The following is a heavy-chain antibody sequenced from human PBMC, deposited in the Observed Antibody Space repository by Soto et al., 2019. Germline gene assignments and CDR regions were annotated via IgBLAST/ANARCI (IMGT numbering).Heavy chain of an antibody. D-gene: IGHD2-2*01. V-gene: IGHV1-18*04. Sequence: ASVKVSCKTSGYTFTTYGVSWVRQAPGQGIEWMGWISAYTDTPNYAQKFQGRVTMTIDTSTSTAYMDLRSLTSDDTAVYYCARVIPGVEAWFDPWGQGTLVTVSS. CDR3: ARVIPGVEAWFDP. J-gene: IGHJ5*02. CDR2: ISAYTDTP. CDR1: GYTFTTYG.